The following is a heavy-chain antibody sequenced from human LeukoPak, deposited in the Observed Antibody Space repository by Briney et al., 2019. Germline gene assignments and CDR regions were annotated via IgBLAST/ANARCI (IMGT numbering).Heavy chain of an antibody. CDR1: GFTFGSYG. J-gene: IGHJ4*02. D-gene: IGHD1-26*01. CDR2: IRYDGSNK. CDR3: AREWELLDY. V-gene: IGHV3-30*02. Sequence: GGSLRLSCAASGFTFGSYGMHWVRQAPGKGLEWVAFIRYDGSNKYYADSVKGRFTISRDNAKNSLYLQMNSLRAEDTAVYYCAREWELLDYWGQGTLVTVSS.